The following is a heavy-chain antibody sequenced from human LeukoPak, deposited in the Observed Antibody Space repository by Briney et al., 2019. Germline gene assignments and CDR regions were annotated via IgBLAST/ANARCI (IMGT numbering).Heavy chain of an antibody. J-gene: IGHJ4*02. Sequence: ASVKVSCKASGYTFTGYYMHWVRQAPGQGLEWMGWINPNSGRTNYAQKFQGRVTMTRDTSISTAYMDLSRLRSDDTAVYYCASPHDFWSGYDYWGQGTLVTVSS. V-gene: IGHV1-2*02. CDR1: GYTFTGYY. CDR2: INPNSGRT. CDR3: ASPHDFWSGYDY. D-gene: IGHD3-3*01.